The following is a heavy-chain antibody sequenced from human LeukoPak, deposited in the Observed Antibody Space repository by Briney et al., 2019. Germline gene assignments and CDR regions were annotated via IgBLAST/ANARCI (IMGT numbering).Heavy chain of an antibody. Sequence: GGSLRLSCVASGLTFHDYAMHWVRQASGKGLEWVSLISADGGSTFYADSVRGRFSISRDNSKNSLYLQMNSLRTEDTAMYYCAKESGKFDYWGQGTLVAVSS. CDR1: GLTFHDYA. CDR2: ISADGGST. J-gene: IGHJ4*02. V-gene: IGHV3-43*02. CDR3: AKESGKFDY.